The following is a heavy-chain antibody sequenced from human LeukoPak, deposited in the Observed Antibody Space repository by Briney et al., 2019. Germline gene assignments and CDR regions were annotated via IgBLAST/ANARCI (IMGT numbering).Heavy chain of an antibody. CDR1: GYTFTGYY. CDR3: ARPIWFGSNWLDP. J-gene: IGHJ5*02. CDR2: INPNSGGT. Sequence: ASVKVSCKASGYTFTGYYMHWVRQAPGQGLEWMGWINPNSGGTNYAQKFQGRVTMTRDTSISTAYMELSRLRSDDTAVYYCARPIWFGSNWLDPWGQGTLVTVSS. D-gene: IGHD3-10*01. V-gene: IGHV1-2*02.